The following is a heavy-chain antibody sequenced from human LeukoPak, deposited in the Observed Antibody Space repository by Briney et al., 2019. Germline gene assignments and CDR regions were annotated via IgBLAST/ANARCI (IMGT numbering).Heavy chain of an antibody. D-gene: IGHD4-17*01. CDR1: GFTFSSYS. Sequence: PGGSLRLSCAASGFTFSSYSMNWVRQAPGKGLEWVSYISSSSSYIYYADSVKGRFTISRDNAKNSLYLQMNSLRAEDTAVYYCARRADGDYFDYWGQGTLVTVSS. CDR2: ISSSSSYI. V-gene: IGHV3-21*01. J-gene: IGHJ4*02. CDR3: ARRADGDYFDY.